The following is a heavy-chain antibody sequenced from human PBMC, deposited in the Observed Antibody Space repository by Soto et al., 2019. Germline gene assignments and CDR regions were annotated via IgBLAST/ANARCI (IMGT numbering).Heavy chain of an antibody. Sequence: ASVKVSCKASGYTFTGYYMHWVRQAPGQGLEWMGWINPNSGGTNYAQKFQGRVTMTRDTSISTAYMELSRLRSDDTAVYYCARGAYYDILTGYFAPHYYYYYGMDVWRQGTTVTVSS. D-gene: IGHD3-9*01. J-gene: IGHJ6*02. CDR2: INPNSGGT. CDR1: GYTFTGYY. V-gene: IGHV1-2*02. CDR3: ARGAYYDILTGYFAPHYYYYYGMDV.